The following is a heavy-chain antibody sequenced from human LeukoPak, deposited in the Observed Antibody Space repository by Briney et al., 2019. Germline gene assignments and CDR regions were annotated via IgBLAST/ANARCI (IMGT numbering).Heavy chain of an antibody. D-gene: IGHD3-22*01. CDR3: ARDSRDSSGYDYYYYYMDV. V-gene: IGHV4-4*07. J-gene: IGHJ6*03. CDR1: GGSISSYY. CDR2: IYTSGST. Sequence: SETLSLTCTVSGGSISSYYWSWIRQPAGKGLEWIGRIYTSGSTNYNPSLKSRVTISVDTSKNQFSLKLSSVTAADTAVYYCARDSRDSSGYDYYYYYMDVWGKGTTVTVSS.